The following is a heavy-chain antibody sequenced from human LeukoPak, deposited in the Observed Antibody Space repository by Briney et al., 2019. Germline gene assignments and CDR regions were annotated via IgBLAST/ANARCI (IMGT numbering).Heavy chain of an antibody. J-gene: IGHJ4*02. CDR2: ISYDGSNK. D-gene: IGHD3-22*01. Sequence: GGSLRLSCAASGFTFSSYGMHWVRQAPGKGLEWVAVISYDGSNKYYADSVKGRFTISRDNSKNTLYLQMNSLRAEDTAVYYCEKDYYDSSGTLWGQGTLVTVSS. CDR3: EKDYYDSSGTL. CDR1: GFTFSSYG. V-gene: IGHV3-30*18.